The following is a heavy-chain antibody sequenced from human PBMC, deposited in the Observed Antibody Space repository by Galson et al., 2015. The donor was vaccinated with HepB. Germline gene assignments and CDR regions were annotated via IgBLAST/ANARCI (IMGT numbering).Heavy chain of an antibody. CDR2: ISYDGSNK. V-gene: IGHV3-30*18. Sequence: SLRLSCAASGFTFSSYGMHWVRQAPGKGLEWVAVISYDGSNKYYADSVKGRFTISRDNSKNTLYLQMNSLRAEDTAVYYCAKEGCTNGVCYTSWFDPWGQGTLVTVSS. J-gene: IGHJ5*02. D-gene: IGHD2-8*01. CDR3: AKEGCTNGVCYTSWFDP. CDR1: GFTFSSYG.